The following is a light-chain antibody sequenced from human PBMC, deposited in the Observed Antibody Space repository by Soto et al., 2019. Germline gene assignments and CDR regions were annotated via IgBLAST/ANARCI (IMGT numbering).Light chain of an antibody. V-gene: IGKV3-15*01. CDR1: QFVSTN. CDR3: PQFNNMPTLT. Sequence: EVVMTQSPATLSVSPGERVTLSCRASQFVSTNLAWYQQKPGQPPRLLIYSASTRATGIPARFSGSGSGTEFTITIISLKSEDFGVYYCPQFNNMPTLTFGGGTKVEIK. J-gene: IGKJ4*01. CDR2: SAS.